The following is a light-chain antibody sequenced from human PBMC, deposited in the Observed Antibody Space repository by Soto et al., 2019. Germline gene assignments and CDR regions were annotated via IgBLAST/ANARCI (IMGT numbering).Light chain of an antibody. CDR1: QSVSSY. Sequence: EIVLTQSPSTLSLSPGEKATLSCRASQSVSSYLAWYQQKPGQAPRILIYSASSRATGIPDRFSGSGSGTLFTLTISRLESEDFAVYYCQQYGSLLSTTFGQGTRLEI. CDR3: QQYGSLLSTT. CDR2: SAS. V-gene: IGKV3-20*01. J-gene: IGKJ5*01.